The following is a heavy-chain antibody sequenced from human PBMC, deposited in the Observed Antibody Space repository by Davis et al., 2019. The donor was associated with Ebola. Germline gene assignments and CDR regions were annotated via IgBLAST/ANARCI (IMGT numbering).Heavy chain of an antibody. D-gene: IGHD1-1*01. CDR2: IWYDGSNK. J-gene: IGHJ6*02. CDR3: TRGRKELERLLGSTTYYYYGMDV. V-gene: IGHV3-33*01. CDR1: GFTFSSYG. Sequence: PGGSLRLSCAASGFTFSSYGMHWVRQAPGKGLEWVAVIWYDGSNKYYADSVKGRFSISRDNSKNTLYLQMNSLRAEDTAVYYCTRGRKELERLLGSTTYYYYGMDVWGQGTTVTVSS.